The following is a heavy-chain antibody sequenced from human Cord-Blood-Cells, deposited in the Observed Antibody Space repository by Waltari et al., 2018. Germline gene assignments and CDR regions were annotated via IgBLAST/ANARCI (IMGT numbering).Heavy chain of an antibody. CDR3: AREVEDWNDYYGMDV. CDR2: IISNFGKE. Sequence: QVQLVQSGAEVRKPGSSVKDACKASGGTSSSYAILWVRQAPGQGLEWMGGIISNFGKENYAETFQGRVTITTDESKSTAYLEMSSLRSEDTAVYYCAREVEDWNDYYGMDVWGQGTMVTVSS. J-gene: IGHJ6*02. CDR1: GGTSSSYA. D-gene: IGHD1-1*01. V-gene: IGHV1-69*01.